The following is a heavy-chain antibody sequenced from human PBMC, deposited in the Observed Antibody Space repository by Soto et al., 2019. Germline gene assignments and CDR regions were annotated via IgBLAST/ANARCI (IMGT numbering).Heavy chain of an antibody. CDR1: ELTLSNAW. Sequence: EVQLVESGGGLVKPGGSLRLSCVASELTLSNAWMSWVRQAPGKGLEWVGRIKSKTEGGTPDYAAPVKGRFTLSRDDSKNTIYLQMNSLITVETVVYYCTNLIPGFSNSPYLGQGTLVTVSP. CDR2: IKSKTEGGTP. D-gene: IGHD1-20*01. CDR3: TNLIPGFSNSPY. J-gene: IGHJ4*02. V-gene: IGHV3-15*01.